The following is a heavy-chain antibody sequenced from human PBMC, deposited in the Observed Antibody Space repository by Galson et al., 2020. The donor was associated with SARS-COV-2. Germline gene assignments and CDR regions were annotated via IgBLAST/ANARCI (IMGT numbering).Heavy chain of an antibody. D-gene: IGHD3-10*01. CDR1: GFTFSSYE. Sequence: GGSLRLSCAASGFTFSSYEMNWVRQAPRKGLEWVSYISSSGSTIYYADSVKGRFTISRDNAKNSLYLQMNSLRAEDTAVYYCARERVLVWFGELFGYWGQGALVTVSS. V-gene: IGHV3-48*03. J-gene: IGHJ4*02. CDR2: ISSSGSTI. CDR3: ARERVLVWFGELFGY.